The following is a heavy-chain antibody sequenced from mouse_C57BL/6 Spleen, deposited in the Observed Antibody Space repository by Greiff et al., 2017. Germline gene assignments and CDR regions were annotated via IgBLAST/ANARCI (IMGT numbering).Heavy chain of an antibody. V-gene: IGHV3-6*01. CDR1: GYSITSGYY. CDR3: ARDRGGYPFAY. J-gene: IGHJ3*01. Sequence: EVKLQESGPGLVKPSQSLSLTCSVTGYSITSGYYWNWIRQFPGNKLEWMGYISYDGSNNYNPSLKNRISITRDKSKNQFFLKLNSVTTEDTATYYCARDRGGYPFAYWGQGTLVTVSA. CDR2: ISYDGSN. D-gene: IGHD2-2*01.